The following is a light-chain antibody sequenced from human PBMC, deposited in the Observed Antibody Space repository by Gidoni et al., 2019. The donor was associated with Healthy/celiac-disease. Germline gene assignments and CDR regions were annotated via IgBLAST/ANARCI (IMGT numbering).Light chain of an antibody. J-gene: IGKJ4*01. Sequence: DIQMTQSPSSLSASVGDRVTITCQASQDISNYLNWYQQKPGKAPKLLIYDASNLETGVPARFSGSGSGTDFTFTISSLQPEDIATYYCQQYVNLPPSLTFXGXTKVEIK. CDR2: DAS. CDR3: QQYVNLPPSLT. V-gene: IGKV1-33*01. CDR1: QDISNY.